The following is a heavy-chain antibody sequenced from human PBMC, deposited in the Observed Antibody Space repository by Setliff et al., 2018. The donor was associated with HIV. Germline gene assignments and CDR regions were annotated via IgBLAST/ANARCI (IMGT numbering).Heavy chain of an antibody. CDR2: IYHTGRT. V-gene: IGHV4-39*01. CDR1: GGSIDNNKYY. D-gene: IGHD3-22*01. CDR3: ASRIYYYDESRVLREEGFVP. J-gene: IGHJ5*02. Sequence: LTCSVSGGSIDNNKYYWTWIRQPPGKGLEWTGSIYHTGRTYYNRSLESRLTISIDTSKNQFSLKLTSVTAADTAMYYCASRIYYYDESRVLREEGFVPWGQGTLVTVSS.